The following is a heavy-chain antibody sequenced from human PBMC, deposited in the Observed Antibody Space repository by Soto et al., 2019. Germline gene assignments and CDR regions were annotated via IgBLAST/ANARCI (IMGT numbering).Heavy chain of an antibody. CDR2: INPDGSRT. V-gene: IGHV3-74*01. Sequence: EVQLVESGGGLVPPGGSLRLSCAASKFTFSSYWMHWVRQAPGKGLVWVSRINPDGSRTTYADSVKGRFTISRDNARNTAFLQMDSLRAEDTAMYYCVRVASGSYDRSAPWGLGTLVTVSP. D-gene: IGHD1-26*01. CDR1: KFTFSSYW. J-gene: IGHJ5*02. CDR3: VRVASGSYDRSAP.